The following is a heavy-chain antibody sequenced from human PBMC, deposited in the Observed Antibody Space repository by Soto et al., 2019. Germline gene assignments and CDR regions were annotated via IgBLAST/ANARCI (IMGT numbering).Heavy chain of an antibody. CDR1: GGTFSSYT. D-gene: IGHD5-18*01. V-gene: IGHV1-69*02. J-gene: IGHJ4*02. CDR3: ASYDGYTDIDD. CDR2: IIPILGIA. Sequence: ASVKVSCKASGGTFSSYTISWVRQAPGQGLEWMGRIIPILGIANYAQKFQGRVTITADKSTSTAYMELSSLRSEDTAAEYCASYDGYTDIDDWGQGTLVTVSS.